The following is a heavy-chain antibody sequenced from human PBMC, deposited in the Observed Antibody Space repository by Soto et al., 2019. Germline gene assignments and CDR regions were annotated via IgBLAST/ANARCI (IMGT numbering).Heavy chain of an antibody. CDR3: AKYKRSSGTFDY. CDR1: GFTFSSYA. V-gene: IGHV3-23*01. Sequence: EVQLLESGGGLVQPGGSLRLSCAASGFTFSSYAMSWVRQAPGKGLEWVSASSGSGGSTYYADSVKGRFTISRDNSKNTLYLQMNSLRAEDTAVYYCAKYKRSSGTFDYWGQGTLVTVSS. CDR2: SSGSGGST. D-gene: IGHD6-6*01. J-gene: IGHJ4*02.